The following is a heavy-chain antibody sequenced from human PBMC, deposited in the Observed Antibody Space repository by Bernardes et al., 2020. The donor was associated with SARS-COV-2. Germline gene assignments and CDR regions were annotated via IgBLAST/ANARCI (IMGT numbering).Heavy chain of an antibody. CDR3: VRHMAYSSSGRRYHYGMDV. D-gene: IGHD3-22*01. CDR2: IYPGDSET. CDR1: GNIFTTYW. V-gene: IGHV5-51*01. Sequence: GESLKISCKGSGNIFTTYWIGWVRLMPGKGLEWMGIIYPGDSETRYSPSFQGQVTISADKSITTAYLQWSSLKASDTAMYYCVRHMAYSSSGRRYHYGMDVWGQGTTVTVSS. J-gene: IGHJ6*02.